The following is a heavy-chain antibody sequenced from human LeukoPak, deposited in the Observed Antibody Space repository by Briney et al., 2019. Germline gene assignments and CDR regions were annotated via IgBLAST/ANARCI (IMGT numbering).Heavy chain of an antibody. D-gene: IGHD3-9*01. CDR3: ARVGILTGYYDY. J-gene: IGHJ4*02. Sequence: SGTLSLTCAVSGGSISSSNWWSWVRQPPGKGLEWIGEIYHSGSTNYNPSLKSRVTMSLDRSKRQISLKLSSVTAADTAVYYCARVGILTGYYDYWGQGTLVTVSS. V-gene: IGHV4-4*02. CDR2: IYHSGST. CDR1: GGSISSSNW.